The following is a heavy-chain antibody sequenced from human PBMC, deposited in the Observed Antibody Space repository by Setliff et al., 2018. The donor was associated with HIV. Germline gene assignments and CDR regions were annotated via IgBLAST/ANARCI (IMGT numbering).Heavy chain of an antibody. CDR3: ARARGRLSDFDI. D-gene: IGHD3-10*01. CDR1: ADTFTNCL. V-gene: IGHV1-18*01. J-gene: IGHJ3*02. CDR2: ISPYNGNT. Sequence: GASVKVSCKASADTFTNCLINWVRQAPGQGLEWLGWISPYNGNTKYAEKFQGRVTMTTDTSTSTAYMDRRSLRSDDTAVYFCARARGRLSDFDIWGQGTMVTVSS.